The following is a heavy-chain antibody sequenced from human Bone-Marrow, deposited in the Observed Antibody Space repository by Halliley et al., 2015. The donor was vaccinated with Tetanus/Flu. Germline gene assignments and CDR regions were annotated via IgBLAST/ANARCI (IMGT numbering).Heavy chain of an antibody. D-gene: IGHD2-2*01. CDR3: AREYCGSTTCPDSFDI. CDR2: ISPNSGDT. Sequence: GWISPNSGDTKYAQKFQGSVTMTRDTSISTAFMELSRLTSGDTAVYYCAREYCGSTTCPDSFDIWGQGTKVTVSS. J-gene: IGHJ3*02. V-gene: IGHV1-2*04.